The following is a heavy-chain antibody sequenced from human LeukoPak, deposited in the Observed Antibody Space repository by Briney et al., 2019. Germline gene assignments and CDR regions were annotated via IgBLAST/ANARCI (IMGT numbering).Heavy chain of an antibody. CDR3: ARVPVGDVDYFDY. J-gene: IGHJ4*02. CDR2: IYYSGST. Sequence: KPSETPSLTCTGPGGSISSYYWSWIRQPPGKGLEWIGYIYYSGSTNYNPSLKSRVTISVDTSKNQISLKLSSVTAADTAVYYCARVPVGDVDYFDYWGQGTLVTVSS. CDR1: GGSISSYY. D-gene: IGHD3-10*01. V-gene: IGHV4-59*01.